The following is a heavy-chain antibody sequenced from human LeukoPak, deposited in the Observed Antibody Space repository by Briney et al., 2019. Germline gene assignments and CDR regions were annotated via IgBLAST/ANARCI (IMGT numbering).Heavy chain of an antibody. Sequence: RASVKVSCKASGYTFTDYYLHWVRQAPGQGLEWMGWINPNSGGTNYAQKFQGRVTMTRDTSISTVYMELSRLSSDDTAVYYCVSLGATTIYYYGMDVWGQGTTVTVSS. CDR1: GYTFTDYY. CDR2: INPNSGGT. CDR3: VSLGATTIYYYGMDV. J-gene: IGHJ6*02. D-gene: IGHD1-26*01. V-gene: IGHV1-2*02.